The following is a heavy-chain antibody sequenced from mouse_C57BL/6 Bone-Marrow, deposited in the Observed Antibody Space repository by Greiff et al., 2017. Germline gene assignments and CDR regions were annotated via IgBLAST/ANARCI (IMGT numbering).Heavy chain of an antibody. J-gene: IGHJ1*03. CDR2: IDPANGNT. Sequence: VQLKESVAELVRPGASVKLSCTASGFNIKNTYMHWVKQRPDQGLEWIGRIDPANGNTKYAPKFQGKATITADPSSNTAYLQLSSLTSEDTAIYYCASSITTVRDWYFDVWGTGTTVTVSS. CDR3: ASSITTVRDWYFDV. CDR1: GFNIKNTY. D-gene: IGHD1-1*01. V-gene: IGHV14-3*01.